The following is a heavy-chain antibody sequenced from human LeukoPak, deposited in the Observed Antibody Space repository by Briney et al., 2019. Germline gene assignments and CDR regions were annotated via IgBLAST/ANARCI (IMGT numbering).Heavy chain of an antibody. V-gene: IGHV3-23*01. Sequence: GGSLRLSCAASGFTFSSYAMSWVRQAPGKGLEWVSAISGSGGSTYYADSVKGRFTISRDDSKNTLYLQMNSLRAEDTAVYYCAKDTRGCSSTSCYTGGYWGQGTLVTVSS. J-gene: IGHJ4*02. CDR2: ISGSGGST. CDR3: AKDTRGCSSTSCYTGGY. CDR1: GFTFSSYA. D-gene: IGHD2-2*01.